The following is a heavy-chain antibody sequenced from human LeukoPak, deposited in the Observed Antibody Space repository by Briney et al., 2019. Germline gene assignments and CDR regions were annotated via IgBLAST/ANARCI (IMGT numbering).Heavy chain of an antibody. Sequence: SVKVSCKASGYTFTSYGISWVRQAPGQGLEWMGRIIPIFGTANYAQKFQGRVTITTDESTSTAYMELSSLRSEDTAVYYCASSSRVRGVHFDYWGQGTLVTVSS. CDR3: ASSSRVRGVHFDY. CDR1: GYTFTSYG. CDR2: IIPIFGTA. J-gene: IGHJ4*02. D-gene: IGHD3-10*01. V-gene: IGHV1-69*05.